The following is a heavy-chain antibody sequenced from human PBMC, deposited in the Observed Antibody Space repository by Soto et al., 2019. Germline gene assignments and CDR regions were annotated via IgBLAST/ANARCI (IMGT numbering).Heavy chain of an antibody. J-gene: IGHJ4*02. CDR1: GFTFDDYA. D-gene: IGHD3-22*01. CDR2: ISWDGGST. Sequence: GGSLRLSCAASGFTFDDYAMHWVRQAPGKGLEWVSLISWDGGSTYYADSVKGRFTISRDNSKNSLYLQMNSLRAEDTALYYCAKDLSKGYYDSSGYFDYWGQGTLVTVSS. CDR3: AKDLSKGYYDSSGYFDY. V-gene: IGHV3-43D*03.